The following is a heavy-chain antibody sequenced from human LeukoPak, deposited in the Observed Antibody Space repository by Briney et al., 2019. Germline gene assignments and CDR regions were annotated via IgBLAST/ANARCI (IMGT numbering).Heavy chain of an antibody. Sequence: GGSLRLSCASPGFTFSSYAMSWVRQAPGKGLEWVSTIGGTGVRTYYADSVKGRFTISRDNSKNTLYLQINSLRAEDTAVYFCAKDRLGGPYFFHYWGQGTLVTVSS. CDR2: IGGTGVRT. V-gene: IGHV3-23*01. CDR3: AKDRLGGPYFFHY. D-gene: IGHD3-16*01. J-gene: IGHJ4*02. CDR1: GFTFSSYA.